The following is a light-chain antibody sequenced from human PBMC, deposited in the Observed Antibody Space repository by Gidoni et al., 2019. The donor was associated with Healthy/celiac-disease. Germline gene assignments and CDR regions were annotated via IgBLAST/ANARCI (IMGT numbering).Light chain of an antibody. CDR1: SLRSYY. J-gene: IGLJ3*02. CDR2: AKN. V-gene: IGLV3-19*01. Sequence: SSELTQDPAVSVALGQTVRITCQGDSLRSYYASWYQQKPGQAPVLVIYAKNNRPSGIPDRFSGSSSGNTASLTITGAQAEDDADYYCNSRDSSGNHLVIGGGTKVTVL. CDR3: NSRDSSGNHLV.